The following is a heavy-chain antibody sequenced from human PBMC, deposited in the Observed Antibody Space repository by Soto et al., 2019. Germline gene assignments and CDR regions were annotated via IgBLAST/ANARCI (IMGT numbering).Heavy chain of an antibody. D-gene: IGHD6-13*01. Sequence: QPGGSLRLSCAATGFTFSSYAMSWVRQAPGKGLEWVSAISGSGGSTYYADSVKGRFTISRDNSKNTLYLQMNSLRAEDTAVYYCANMGYGSSWYVVHYYYYGMDVWGQGTTVTVSS. J-gene: IGHJ6*02. CDR3: ANMGYGSSWYVVHYYYYGMDV. CDR1: GFTFSSYA. V-gene: IGHV3-23*01. CDR2: ISGSGGST.